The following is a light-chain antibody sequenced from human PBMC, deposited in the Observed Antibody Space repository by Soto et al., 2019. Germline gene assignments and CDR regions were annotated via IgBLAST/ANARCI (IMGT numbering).Light chain of an antibody. Sequence: PSILSASVGDRVTITCRASQSIRSWLAWYQQKPGKAPKLLIYDAYSLESGVPSRFTGSGSGTNFTLTINSLRAEDFATYYCQQANSFPHTFGQGTKVDIK. CDR3: QQANSFPHT. J-gene: IGKJ2*01. V-gene: IGKV1-12*01. CDR2: DAY. CDR1: QSIRSW.